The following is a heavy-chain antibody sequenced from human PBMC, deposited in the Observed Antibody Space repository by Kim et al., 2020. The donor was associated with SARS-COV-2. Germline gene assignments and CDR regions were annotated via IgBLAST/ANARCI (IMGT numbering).Heavy chain of an antibody. J-gene: IGHJ4*02. V-gene: IGHV1-46*01. Sequence: ASVKVSCKASGYTFINNYLHWVRQAPGQGLEWMGVINPSGGGTTYAQKFQGRVTMTRDTSTSTVHLDLSSLRSEDTAVYFCAREALLERTYYDNSGYFDSWGQGTLVTVSS. CDR2: INPSGGGT. CDR3: AREALLERTYYDNSGYFDS. D-gene: IGHD3-22*01. CDR1: GYTFINNY.